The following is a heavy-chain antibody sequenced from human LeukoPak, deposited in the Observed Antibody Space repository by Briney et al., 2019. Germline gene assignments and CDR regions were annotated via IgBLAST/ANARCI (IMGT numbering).Heavy chain of an antibody. CDR3: AKVGLVWFGELLPFDY. D-gene: IGHD3-10*01. V-gene: IGHV3-23*01. CDR2: ISGSGGST. J-gene: IGHJ4*02. CDR1: GFTFSSYG. Sequence: PGGSLRLSCAASGFTFSSYGMSWVRQAPGKGLEWVSAISGSGGSTYYADSVKGRFTISRDNSKNTLYLQMNSLRAEDTAVYYCAKVGLVWFGELLPFDYWGQGTLVTVSS.